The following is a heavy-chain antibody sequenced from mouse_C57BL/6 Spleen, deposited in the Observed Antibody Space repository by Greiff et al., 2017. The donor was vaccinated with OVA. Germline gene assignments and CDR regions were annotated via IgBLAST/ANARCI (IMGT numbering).Heavy chain of an antibody. CDR1: GYAFSSSW. CDR2: IYPGDGDT. J-gene: IGHJ1*03. CDR3: ARDGSSYGFDV. Sequence: QVHVKQPGPELVKPGASVKISCKASGYAFSSSWMNWVKQRPGQGLEWIGRIYPGDGDTNYNGKFKGKATLTADKSSSTAYMQLSSLTSEDSAVYFCARDGSSYGFDVWGTGTTVTVSS. D-gene: IGHD1-1*01. V-gene: IGHV1-82*01.